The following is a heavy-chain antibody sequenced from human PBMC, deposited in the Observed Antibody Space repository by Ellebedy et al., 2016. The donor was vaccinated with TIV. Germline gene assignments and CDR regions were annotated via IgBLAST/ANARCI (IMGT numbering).Heavy chain of an antibody. D-gene: IGHD3-10*01. Sequence: SETLSLXXAVSGGSISSSNWWSWVRQPPGKGLEWIGEIYHSGSTNYNPSLKSRVTISVDKSKNQFSLKLSSVTAADTAVYYCARHSGYYGSGSYFPDYWGQGTLVTVSS. V-gene: IGHV4-4*02. CDR3: ARHSGYYGSGSYFPDY. CDR2: IYHSGST. CDR1: GGSISSSNW. J-gene: IGHJ4*02.